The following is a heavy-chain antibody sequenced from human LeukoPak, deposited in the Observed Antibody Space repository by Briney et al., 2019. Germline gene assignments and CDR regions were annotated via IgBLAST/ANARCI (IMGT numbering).Heavy chain of an antibody. V-gene: IGHV3-21*01. CDR2: ISSSSSYI. D-gene: IGHD5-12*01. Sequence: GGSLRLSCAASGFTFSSYSMNWVRQAPGKGREGVSSISSSSSYIYYADSVKGRFTISRDNAKNSLYLQMNSLRAEDTAVYYCARDEYSGYVHFDYWGQGTLVTVSS. CDR1: GFTFSSYS. J-gene: IGHJ4*02. CDR3: ARDEYSGYVHFDY.